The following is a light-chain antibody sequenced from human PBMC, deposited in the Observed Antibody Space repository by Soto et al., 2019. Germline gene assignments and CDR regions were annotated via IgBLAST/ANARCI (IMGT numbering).Light chain of an antibody. V-gene: IGKV3-20*01. CDR1: QSVSSSY. Sequence: WTQSPASLPLSPGQIATLSCRGSQSVSSSYLAWYKQKHGQAPRILIYGASSRATGITDRFSGSGSGTDFTITISRLEPEDFAVYYCQEYGSWITFGQGTRLEIK. CDR3: QEYGSWIT. J-gene: IGKJ5*01. CDR2: GAS.